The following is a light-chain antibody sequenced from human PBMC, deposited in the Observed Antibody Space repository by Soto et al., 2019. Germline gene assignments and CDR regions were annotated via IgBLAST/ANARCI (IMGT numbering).Light chain of an antibody. V-gene: IGKV3-20*01. Sequence: EIVLTQSPGTLSLSPGERATLSCRASQSVSSSYLAWYQQKPGQAPRLLIYGASSRATGIPDRFSGSGSGKDFTLTISRLEPEDFAVYYCQQYGSSAYTFGQGTNLQIK. CDR3: QQYGSSAYT. CDR1: QSVSSSY. J-gene: IGKJ2*01. CDR2: GAS.